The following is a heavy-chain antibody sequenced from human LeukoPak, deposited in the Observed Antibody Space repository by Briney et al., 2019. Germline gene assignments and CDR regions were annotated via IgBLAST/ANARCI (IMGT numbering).Heavy chain of an antibody. CDR3: AKGMGYYGSGSYSNDYYYYMDV. D-gene: IGHD3-10*01. V-gene: IGHV3-30*02. CDR2: IRYDGSNK. Sequence: GGSLRLSCAASGFTFSSYAMHWVRQAPGKGLEWVAFIRYDGSNKYYADSVKGRFTISRDNSKNTLYLQMNSLRAEDTAVYYCAKGMGYYGSGSYSNDYYYYMDVWGKGTTVTVSS. CDR1: GFTFSSYA. J-gene: IGHJ6*03.